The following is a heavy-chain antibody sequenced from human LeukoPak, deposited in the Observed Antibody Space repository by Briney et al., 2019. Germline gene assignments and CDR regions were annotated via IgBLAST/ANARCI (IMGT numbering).Heavy chain of an antibody. CDR1: GYTFTSYG. D-gene: IGHD3-10*01. V-gene: IGHV1-18*01. J-gene: IGHJ4*02. Sequence: ASVKVSCKASGYTFTSYGISWVRHAPGQGLEWMGWISAYNGNTNYAQKLQGRVTMTTDTSTSTAYMELRSLRSDDTAVNYCARDFSGSYYRGVLSYWGQGTLVTVSS. CDR2: ISAYNGNT. CDR3: ARDFSGSYYRGVLSY.